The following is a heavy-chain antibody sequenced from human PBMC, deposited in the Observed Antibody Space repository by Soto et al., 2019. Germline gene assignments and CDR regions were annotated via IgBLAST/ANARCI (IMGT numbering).Heavy chain of an antibody. D-gene: IGHD2-15*01. J-gene: IGHJ4*02. CDR2: ISYDGSNK. CDR1: GFTFRSYA. V-gene: IGHV3-30-3*01. Sequence: QVQLVESGGGVVQPGRSLRLSCAASGFTFRSYAMHWVRQAPGKGLEWVAVISYDGSNKYYADSVKGRFTISRDNSKNTLYLQMNSLRTEDTAVYYCARDYCSGRSCYYLDYWGQGTLVTVSS. CDR3: ARDYCSGRSCYYLDY.